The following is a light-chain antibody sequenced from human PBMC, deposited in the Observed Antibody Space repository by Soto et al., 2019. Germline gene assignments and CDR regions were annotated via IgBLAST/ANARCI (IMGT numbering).Light chain of an antibody. J-gene: IGKJ1*01. CDR3: QHYGSTPWT. CDR1: QSVCSRC. Sequence: EIVLTQSPGTLSLSPGERGTLSCRASQSVCSRCLAWYQQKPGQAPRLLIFGASSRATGIPDTFSGSGSGTDFTLTIGRLGPEDSAVYYCQHYGSTPWTFGQGTKVEI. CDR2: GAS. V-gene: IGKV3-20*01.